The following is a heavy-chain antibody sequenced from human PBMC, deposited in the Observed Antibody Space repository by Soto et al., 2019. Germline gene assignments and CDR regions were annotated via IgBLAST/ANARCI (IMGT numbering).Heavy chain of an antibody. Sequence: GASLKVSCKASGYTLTNYGISWVRQAPGQGLEWMGGISAYYGNTNYAQKVQGRVTLTTDTLTRTVYMELRSLRSDDTAVYYCASGLSGYGGPFDYWGQGTLVPVSS. CDR2: ISAYYGNT. V-gene: IGHV1-18*01. J-gene: IGHJ4*02. CDR1: GYTLTNYG. D-gene: IGHD4-17*01. CDR3: ASGLSGYGGPFDY.